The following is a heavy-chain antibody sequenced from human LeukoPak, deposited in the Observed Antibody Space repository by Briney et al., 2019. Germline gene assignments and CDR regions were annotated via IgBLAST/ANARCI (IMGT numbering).Heavy chain of an antibody. CDR2: ISANNGKT. V-gene: IGHV1-18*01. J-gene: IGHJ4*02. CDR3: AKVAGDRLDS. D-gene: IGHD6-13*01. CDR1: GYTFATYG. Sequence: VTVSCTASGYTFATYGFCWVRQAPGHGLEWMGWISANNGKTKFAQKFQGRVTMTTDTSTTTAYMELTSLRPDDTAVYYCAKVAGDRLDSWGQGTLVTVSS.